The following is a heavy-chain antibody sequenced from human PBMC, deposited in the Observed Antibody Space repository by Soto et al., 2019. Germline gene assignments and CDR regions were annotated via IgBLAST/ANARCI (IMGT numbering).Heavy chain of an antibody. D-gene: IGHD3-10*01. Sequence: SGPTLVNPTQTLTLTCTFSGFSLSTSGVGVGWIRQPPGKALEWLALIYWNDDKRYSPSLKSRLTITKDTSKNQVVLTMTNMDPVDTATYYCVHRGSGSHPNRFDLSGEGSLVPGAS. J-gene: IGHJ5*02. V-gene: IGHV2-5*01. CDR3: VHRGSGSHPNRFDL. CDR2: IYWNDDK. CDR1: GFSLSTSGVG.